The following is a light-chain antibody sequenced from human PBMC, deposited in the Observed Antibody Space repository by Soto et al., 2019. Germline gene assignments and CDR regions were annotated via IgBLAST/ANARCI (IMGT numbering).Light chain of an antibody. Sequence: EIVMTQSPATLSVSPGERATLSCRASQSVSNNLAWYQQKPGQAPRLLIYLASTGAPGIPARFSGSGSGTELTLTISSVQSEDSAVYYCQHYNEWPLTFGGGTKVEIK. CDR3: QHYNEWPLT. CDR2: LAS. CDR1: QSVSNN. J-gene: IGKJ4*01. V-gene: IGKV3-15*01.